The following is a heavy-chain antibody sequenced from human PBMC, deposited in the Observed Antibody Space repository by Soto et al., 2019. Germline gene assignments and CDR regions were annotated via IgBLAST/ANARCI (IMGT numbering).Heavy chain of an antibody. V-gene: IGHV3-30*18. CDR2: ISYDGSNK. Sequence: PGGSLRLSCAASGFTFSSYVMHWVRQSPGKGLEWVAVISYDGSNKYYADSVKGRFTISRDNSKNTLYLQMNSLRAEDTAVYYCAKDDSADHDILTGYSYYYGMDVWGQGTTVTVSS. J-gene: IGHJ6*02. CDR1: GFTFSSYV. CDR3: AKDDSADHDILTGYSYYYGMDV. D-gene: IGHD3-9*01.